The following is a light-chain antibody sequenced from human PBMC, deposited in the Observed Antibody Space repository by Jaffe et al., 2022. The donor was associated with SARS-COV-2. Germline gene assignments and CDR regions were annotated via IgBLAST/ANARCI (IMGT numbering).Light chain of an antibody. CDR2: DND. CDR3: ASWDSRLDGFL. CDR1: TSNLGNYY. J-gene: IGLJ2*01. Sequence: QSILTQPPSLSAAAGQTVTISCSGGTSNLGNYYVSWYQQFPRAAPRLLIYDNDKRPSGIPDRFSGSKIATLATLTITGLQTEDEADYYCASWDSRLDGFLFGGGTKLTVL. V-gene: IGLV1-51*01.